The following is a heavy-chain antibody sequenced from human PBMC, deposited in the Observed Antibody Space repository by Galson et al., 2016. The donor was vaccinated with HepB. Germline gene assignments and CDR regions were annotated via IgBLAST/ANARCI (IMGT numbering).Heavy chain of an antibody. V-gene: IGHV4-59*02. CDR3: ARQQVGNNWFDP. CDR2: VYYSGRI. D-gene: IGHD6-6*01. CDR1: GASVTSYY. J-gene: IGHJ5*02. Sequence: SETLSLTCTVSGASVTSYYWSWIRQPPGKGLEWIGCVYYSGRILYNPSLKSRVTMSADTSKNQFSLKLSSVTAADTAVYYCARQQVGNNWFDPWGQGTLVTVSS.